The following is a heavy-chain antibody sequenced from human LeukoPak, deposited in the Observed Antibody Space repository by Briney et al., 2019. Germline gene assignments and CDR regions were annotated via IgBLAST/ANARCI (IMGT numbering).Heavy chain of an antibody. CDR1: VGSISSYY. Sequence: SETLSLTCTVSVGSISSYYWSWIRQPPGKGLEWIGYIYYSGSTNYNPSLNSRVTISVDTSKNQFSLNLTSVTGADTAVYYCARILSFDGYSDYWGQGTLVTVSS. CDR2: IYYSGST. J-gene: IGHJ4*02. D-gene: IGHD5-24*01. CDR3: ARILSFDGYSDY. V-gene: IGHV4-59*01.